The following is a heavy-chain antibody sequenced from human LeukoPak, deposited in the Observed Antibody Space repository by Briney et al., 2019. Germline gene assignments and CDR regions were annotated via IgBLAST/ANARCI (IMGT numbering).Heavy chain of an antibody. V-gene: IGHV1-46*01. D-gene: IGHD6-13*01. CDR2: INPSGGSA. CDR1: GYTFTSYY. CDR3: ASGQLRIAAAGTQGLPTH. Sequence: GASVKVSCKASGYTFTSYYMHWVRQAPGQGLEWMGIINPSGGSASYAQEFQGRVTMTRDTSTRTVYMELSSLKSEHTAVYYCASGQLRIAAAGTQGLPTHWGQGTLVTVSS. J-gene: IGHJ4*02.